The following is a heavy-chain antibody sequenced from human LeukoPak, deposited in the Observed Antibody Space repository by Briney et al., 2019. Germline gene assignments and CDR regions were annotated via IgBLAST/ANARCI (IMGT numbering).Heavy chain of an antibody. D-gene: IGHD6-13*01. V-gene: IGHV4-59*08. Sequence: SETLSLTCTVSGGSISSYYWSWIRQPPGKGLEWIGYIYYSGSTNYNPSLKSRVTISVDTSKNQFSLKLSSVTAADTAVYYCARGPGIAALYGMDVWGQGTTVTVSS. J-gene: IGHJ6*02. CDR2: IYYSGST. CDR3: ARGPGIAALYGMDV. CDR1: GGSISSYY.